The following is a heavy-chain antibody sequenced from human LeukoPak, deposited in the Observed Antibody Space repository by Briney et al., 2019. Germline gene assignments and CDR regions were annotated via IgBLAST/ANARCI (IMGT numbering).Heavy chain of an antibody. CDR2: INQDGSKK. Sequence: GGSLRLSCAASEFTFSSYWMIWVRQAPGKGLEWVANINQDGSKKYYVDSVKGRFTISRDNAKNSLYLQMNSLRAEDTAIYYCAKEYTGTFSPFPSYFDNWGQGTLVTVSS. D-gene: IGHD1-26*01. CDR3: AKEYTGTFSPFPSYFDN. V-gene: IGHV3-7*03. CDR1: EFTFSSYW. J-gene: IGHJ4*02.